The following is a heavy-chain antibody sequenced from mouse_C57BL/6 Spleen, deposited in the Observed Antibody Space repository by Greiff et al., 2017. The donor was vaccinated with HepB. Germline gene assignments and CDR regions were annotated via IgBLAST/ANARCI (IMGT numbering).Heavy chain of an antibody. J-gene: IGHJ1*03. CDR1: GYTFTDYY. CDR3: ARGTEYFDV. V-gene: IGHV1-26*01. CDR2: INPNNGGT. Sequence: VQLQQSGPELVKPGASVKISCKASGYTFTDYYMNWVKQSHGKSLEWIGDINPNNGGTSYNQKFKGKATLTVDKSSSTAYMELRSLTSEDSAVYYCARGTEYFDVWGTGTTVTVSS.